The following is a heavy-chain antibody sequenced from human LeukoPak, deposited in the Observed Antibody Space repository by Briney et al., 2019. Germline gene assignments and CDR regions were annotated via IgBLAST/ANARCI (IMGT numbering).Heavy chain of an antibody. J-gene: IGHJ5*02. D-gene: IGHD2-2*01. CDR3: ARHFGVVPAAIWFDP. CDR2: IYYSGST. CDR1: GGSISSYY. Sequence: SDTLSLTCTVSGGSISSYYWSWIRQPPGKGLEWIGYIYYSGSTNYNPSIKSRVTISVDTSKNQFSLKLSSVTAADTAVYYCARHFGVVPAAIWFDPWGQGTLVTVSS. V-gene: IGHV4-59*08.